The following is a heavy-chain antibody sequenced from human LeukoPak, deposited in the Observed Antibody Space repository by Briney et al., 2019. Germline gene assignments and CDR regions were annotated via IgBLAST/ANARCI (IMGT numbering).Heavy chain of an antibody. CDR1: GGSISSYY. CDR3: ARYSYYESSGYSNDAFDL. CDR2: IYHSGNT. V-gene: IGHV4-59*01. D-gene: IGHD3-22*01. Sequence: PSETLSLTCTVSGGSISSYYWGWIRQPPGKGLEWIGYIYHSGNTNSNPSLKSRVTISIDSSKNHFSLKLSSVTAADTAVYYCARYSYYESSGYSNDAFDLWGQGAMVTVSS. J-gene: IGHJ3*01.